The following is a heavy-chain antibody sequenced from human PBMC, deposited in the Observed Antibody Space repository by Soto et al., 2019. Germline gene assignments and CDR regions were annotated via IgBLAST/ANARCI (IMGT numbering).Heavy chain of an antibody. CDR1: GYTFTSYD. CDR3: ASWGSGWYDYYYGMDV. D-gene: IGHD6-19*01. V-gene: IGHV1-8*01. Sequence: QVQLVQSGAEVKKPGASVKVSCKASGYTFTSYDINWVRQATGQGLEWMGWMNPNSGNTGYAQKFRGTVTMTRNTSISTAYRELSSLRSEDTAVYYCASWGSGWYDYYYGMDVWGQGTTVTVSS. J-gene: IGHJ6*02. CDR2: MNPNSGNT.